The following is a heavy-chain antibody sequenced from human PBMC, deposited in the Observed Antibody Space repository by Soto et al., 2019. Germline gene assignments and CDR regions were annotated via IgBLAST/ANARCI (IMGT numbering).Heavy chain of an antibody. Sequence: PSETLSLTGIPSGASITSTTYFWAWIRKPPGKGLEWFGSIYYSGTTHYNPSLKSRVTISVDRSKNQFSQQMSSVPPGHTAVYYWANSLPRIGRVDNWGPGSLVNRLL. V-gene: IGHV4-39*01. CDR1: GASITSTTYF. D-gene: IGHD2-15*01. J-gene: IGHJ4*01. CDR2: IYYSGTT. CDR3: ANSLPRIGRVDN.